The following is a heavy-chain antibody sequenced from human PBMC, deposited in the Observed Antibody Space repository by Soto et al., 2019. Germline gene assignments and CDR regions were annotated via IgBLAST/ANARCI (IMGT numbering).Heavy chain of an antibody. J-gene: IGHJ5*02. CDR2: IYYSGST. CDR1: GGSISSGDYY. D-gene: IGHD2-15*01. Sequence: PSETLSLTCTVSGGSISSGDYYWSWIRQPPGKGLEWIGYIYYSGSTYYNPSLKSRVTISVDTSKNQFSLKLSSVTAADTAVYYCARGRDIARWSDPWGQGTLVTVSS. CDR3: ARGRDIARWSDP. V-gene: IGHV4-30-4*01.